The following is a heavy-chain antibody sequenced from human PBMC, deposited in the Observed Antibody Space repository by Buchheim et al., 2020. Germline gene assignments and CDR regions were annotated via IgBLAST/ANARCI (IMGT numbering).Heavy chain of an antibody. V-gene: IGHV3-30*18. CDR2: ISYDGSNK. CDR3: AKDRSRRDYYYGMDV. Sequence: QVQLVESGGGVVQPGRSLRLSCAASGFTFSSYGMHWVRQAPGKGLEWVAVISYDGSNKYYADSVKGRFTISRDNSKNTLYLQMNSRRAEDTAVYYWAKDRSRRDYYYGMDVWGQGTT. D-gene: IGHD1-14*01. J-gene: IGHJ6*02. CDR1: GFTFSSYG.